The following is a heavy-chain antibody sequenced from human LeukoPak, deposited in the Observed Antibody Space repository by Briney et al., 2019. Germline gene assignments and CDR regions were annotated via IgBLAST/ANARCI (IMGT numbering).Heavy chain of an antibody. V-gene: IGHV4-59*01. J-gene: IGHJ4*02. Sequence: PSETLSLTCTVSGGSISSYYWSWVRQPPGKGLEWIGYIYYSGSTNYNPSLKSRVTISVDTSKNQFSLKLSSVTAADTAVYYCARGGLRGPLLDYWGQGTLVTVSS. CDR1: GGSISSYY. D-gene: IGHD4-17*01. CDR2: IYYSGST. CDR3: ARGGLRGPLLDY.